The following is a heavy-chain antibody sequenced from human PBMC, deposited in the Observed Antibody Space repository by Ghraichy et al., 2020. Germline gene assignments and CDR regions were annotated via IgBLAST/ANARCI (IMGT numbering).Heavy chain of an antibody. D-gene: IGHD3-3*02. V-gene: IGHV3-30*02. Sequence: GGSLRLSCAASGFSFNSYGMYWVRQAPGKGLEWVAFIRFDGSNKYYADSLRGRFTISRDNSRNALYLQMNSLTTEDTGLYSCARNRLSGSSGLTFYYYGLDVWGQGTKVTVSS. CDR2: IRFDGSNK. CDR3: ARNRLSGSSGLTFYYYGLDV. J-gene: IGHJ6*02. CDR1: GFSFNSYG.